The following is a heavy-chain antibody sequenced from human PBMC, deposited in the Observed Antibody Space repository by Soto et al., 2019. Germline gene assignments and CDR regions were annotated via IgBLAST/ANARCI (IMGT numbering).Heavy chain of an antibody. CDR2: ISSSSSYI. Sequence: EVQLVESGGGLVKPGGSLRLSCAASGFTFSSYSMNWVRQAPGKGLEWVSSISSSSSYIYYADSVKGRFTISRDNAKNSLYLQMNSLRAEDTAVYYCAREVGVFGVVIKHFDYWGQGTLVIVSS. J-gene: IGHJ4*02. D-gene: IGHD3-3*01. CDR3: AREVGVFGVVIKHFDY. V-gene: IGHV3-21*01. CDR1: GFTFSSYS.